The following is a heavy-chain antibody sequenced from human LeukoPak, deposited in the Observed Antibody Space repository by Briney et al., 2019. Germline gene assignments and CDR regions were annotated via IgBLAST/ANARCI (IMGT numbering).Heavy chain of an antibody. J-gene: IGHJ5*02. D-gene: IGHD3-16*02. CDR2: IRSKAYGGTT. Sequence: GGSLRLSCTASGFTFGDYAMSWFRQAPGKGLEWVGFIRSKAYGGTTEYAASVKGRFTISRDDSKSIAYLQMNSLKTEDTAVYYCTRGMITFGGVIVKVNWFGPWGQGTLVTVSS. CDR3: TRGMITFGGVIVKVNWFGP. CDR1: GFTFGDYA. V-gene: IGHV3-49*03.